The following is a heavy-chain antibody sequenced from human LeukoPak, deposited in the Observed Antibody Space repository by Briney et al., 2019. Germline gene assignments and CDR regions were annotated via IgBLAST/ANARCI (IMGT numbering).Heavy chain of an antibody. J-gene: IGHJ5*02. CDR2: ISYDGSNK. CDR3: AKGSGSYSAFGWFDP. CDR1: GFTFSSYG. D-gene: IGHD3-10*01. V-gene: IGHV3-30*18. Sequence: GRSLRLSCAASGFTFSSYGMHWVRQAPGKGLEWVAVISYDGSNKYYADSVKGRFTISRDKSKNTLYLQMNSLRAEDTAVYYCAKGSGSYSAFGWFDPWGQGTLVTVSS.